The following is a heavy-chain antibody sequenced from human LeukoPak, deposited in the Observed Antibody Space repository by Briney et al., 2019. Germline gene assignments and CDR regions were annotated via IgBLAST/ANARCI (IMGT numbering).Heavy chain of an antibody. CDR3: ARTIAAAGTESAFDI. CDR1: GFTFSSYA. CDR2: ISYDGSNK. J-gene: IGHJ3*02. V-gene: IGHV3-30*04. Sequence: GGSLRLSCAASGFTFSSYAMHWVRQAPGKGLEWVAVISYDGSNKYYADSVKGRFTISRDNSKNTLYLQMNSLRAEDTAVYYCARTIAAAGTESAFDIWGQGTMVTVSS. D-gene: IGHD6-13*01.